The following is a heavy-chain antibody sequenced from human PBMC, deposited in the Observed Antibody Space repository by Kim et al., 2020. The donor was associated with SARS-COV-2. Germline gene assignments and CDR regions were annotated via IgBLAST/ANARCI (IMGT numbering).Heavy chain of an antibody. CDR3: TRGGGYYNQADF. J-gene: IGHJ4*02. V-gene: IGHV3-48*03. D-gene: IGHD3-9*01. Sequence: FYADSVQGRFTISRDNSKNSLYLQMNSLRAEDTALYYCTRGGGYYNQADFWGQGALVTVSS.